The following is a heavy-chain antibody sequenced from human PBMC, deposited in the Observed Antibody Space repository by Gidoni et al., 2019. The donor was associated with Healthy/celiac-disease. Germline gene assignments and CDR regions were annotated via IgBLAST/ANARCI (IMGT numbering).Heavy chain of an antibody. CDR3: ARDAYSYGPFDY. CDR1: GFTFSSYA. Sequence: QVQLVESGGGVVLPGRSLRLSCAASGFTFSSYAMHWVRQAPGKGLEWVAVISYDGSNKYYADSVKGRFTISRDNSKNTLYLQMNSLRAEDTAVYYCARDAYSYGPFDYWGQGTLVTVSS. V-gene: IGHV3-30*01. D-gene: IGHD5-18*01. CDR2: ISYDGSNK. J-gene: IGHJ4*02.